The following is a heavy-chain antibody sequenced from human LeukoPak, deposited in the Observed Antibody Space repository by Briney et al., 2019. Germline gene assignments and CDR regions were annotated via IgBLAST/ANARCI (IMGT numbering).Heavy chain of an antibody. D-gene: IGHD3-22*01. V-gene: IGHV3-23*01. J-gene: IGHJ4*02. CDR2: ISGSGGST. CDR1: GFTFSSYA. CDR3: AKSEGIRDYYDSSGYYYDY. Sequence: GGSLRLSCAASGFTFSSYAMSRVRQAPGKGLEWVSAISGSGGSTYYADSVKGRFTISRDNSKNTLYLQMNSLRAEDTAVYYCAKSEGIRDYYDSSGYYYDYWGQGTLVTVSS.